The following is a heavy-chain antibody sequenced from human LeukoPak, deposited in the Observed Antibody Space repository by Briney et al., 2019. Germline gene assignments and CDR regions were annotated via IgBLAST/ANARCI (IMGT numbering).Heavy chain of an antibody. J-gene: IGHJ4*02. V-gene: IGHV3-33*01. CDR1: GFTSSSYG. D-gene: IGHD3-22*01. CDR3: ARHRSGYFDY. CDR2: IWYDGSNK. Sequence: GGSLRLSCAASGFTSSSYGMHWVRQAPGKGLEWVAIIWYDGSNKYYADSVKGRFTISRDNSKNTLYLQMNSLRAEDTAVYYCARHRSGYFDYWGQGTLVTVSS.